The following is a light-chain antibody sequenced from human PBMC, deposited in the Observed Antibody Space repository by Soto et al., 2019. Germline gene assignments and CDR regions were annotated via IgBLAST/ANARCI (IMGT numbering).Light chain of an antibody. V-gene: IGLV4-69*01. J-gene: IGLJ2*01. CDR3: QTWGAGIVV. CDR1: SGHSNYA. CDR2: VDSDGSH. Sequence: QPVLTQSPSASAPLGASVKLTCTLSSGHSNYAIAWHQQQPEKGPRFLMKVDSDGSHSKVDGIPDRFSGSGSGADRYLTISSLQSEDEADYFCQTWGAGIVVFGGGTKLTVL.